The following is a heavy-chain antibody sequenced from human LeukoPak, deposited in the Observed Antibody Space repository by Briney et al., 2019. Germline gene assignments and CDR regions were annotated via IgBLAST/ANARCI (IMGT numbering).Heavy chain of an antibody. CDR1: GFTFDDYA. D-gene: IGHD3-10*01. CDR3: AKGVRITMVRGAFDI. CDR2: NSWNSGNI. J-gene: IGHJ3*02. V-gene: IGHV3-9*01. Sequence: AGGSLRLSCAASGFTFDDYAMHWVRQAPGKGLEWVSGNSWNSGNIGYADSVKGRFTISRDNAKNSLYLQMNSLTTEDTALYYCAKGVRITMVRGAFDIWGQGTMVTVSS.